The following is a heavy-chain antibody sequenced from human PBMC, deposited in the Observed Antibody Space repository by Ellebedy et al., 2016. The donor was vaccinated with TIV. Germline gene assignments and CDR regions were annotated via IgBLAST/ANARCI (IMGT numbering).Heavy chain of an antibody. J-gene: IGHJ2*01. V-gene: IGHV3-48*04. CDR3: ARDASVYGDSVYWYFDL. Sequence: GESLKISCAVSGFTFSAYSMNWVRQAPGKGLEWVSYISTGSSTIYYADSVEGRFTISRDNAKNSLYLQMNSLRAEDTAVYYCARDASVYGDSVYWYFDLWGRGTLVGVSS. CDR1: GFTFSAYS. CDR2: ISTGSSTI. D-gene: IGHD4-17*01.